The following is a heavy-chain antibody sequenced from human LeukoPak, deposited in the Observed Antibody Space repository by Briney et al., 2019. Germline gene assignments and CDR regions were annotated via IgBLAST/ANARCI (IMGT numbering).Heavy chain of an antibody. CDR3: ARDHYDFWSGYFVYTLTDY. D-gene: IGHD3-3*01. CDR1: GFTFSSYA. CDR2: ISYDGSNK. J-gene: IGHJ4*02. Sequence: PGGSLRLSCAASGFTFSSYAMHWVRQAPGKGLEWVAVISYDGSNKYYADSVKGRFTISRDNSKNTLYLQMNSLRAEDTAVYYCARDHYDFWSGYFVYTLTDYWGQGTLVTVSP. V-gene: IGHV3-30*04.